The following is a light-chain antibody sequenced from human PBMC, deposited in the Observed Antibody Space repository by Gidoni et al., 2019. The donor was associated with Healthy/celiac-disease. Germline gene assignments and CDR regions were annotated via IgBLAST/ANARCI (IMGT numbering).Light chain of an antibody. Sequence: EIVLTQSPATLSLSPGERATLSCRASQSVSSYLSCYQQKPRQAPSLLIYDASNRATGIPARFSGSGSGTDFTLTISSLEPEDFAVYYCQQRSNWPPIPFGQGTRLEIK. J-gene: IGKJ5*01. CDR2: DAS. CDR3: QQRSNWPPIP. CDR1: QSVSSY. V-gene: IGKV3-11*01.